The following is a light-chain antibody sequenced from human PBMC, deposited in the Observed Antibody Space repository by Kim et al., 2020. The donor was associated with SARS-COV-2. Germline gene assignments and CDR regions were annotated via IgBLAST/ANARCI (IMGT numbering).Light chain of an antibody. CDR2: AAS. CDR1: QNVNNH. CDR3: QQNSAYPLT. V-gene: IGKV1-16*01. Sequence: DIQMTQSPSSLSASVGDRVTITCRASQNVNNHLVWLQQKPGEAPKSLIYAASSLQSGVPTRFSGSGSGTDFTLTISSLLPEDFATYYCQQNSAYPLTFGGGTKVDLK. J-gene: IGKJ4*01.